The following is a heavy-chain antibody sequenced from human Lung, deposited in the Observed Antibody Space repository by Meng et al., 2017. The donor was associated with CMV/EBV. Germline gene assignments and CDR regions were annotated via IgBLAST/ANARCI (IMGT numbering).Heavy chain of an antibody. V-gene: IGHV3-21*01. D-gene: IGHD3-22*01. Sequence: GEXXKISCAASGFTFSSYSMNWVRQAPGKGLEWVSSISSSSYIYYADSVKGRFTISRDNAKNSLYLQMNSLRAEDTAVYYCAWTMIVGYDYWGQGTLVTVSS. CDR2: ISSSSYI. CDR1: GFTFSSYS. J-gene: IGHJ4*02. CDR3: AWTMIVGYDY.